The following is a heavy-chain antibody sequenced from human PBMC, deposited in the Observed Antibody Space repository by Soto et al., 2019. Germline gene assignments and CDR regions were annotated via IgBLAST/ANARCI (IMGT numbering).Heavy chain of an antibody. V-gene: IGHV4-34*02. D-gene: IGHD2-21*01. CDR1: GGSFSGYY. CDR2: IKDSGSA. Sequence: QVQLQHWGAGLLRPSETLSLTCAVYGGSFSGYYWTWVRQYPGKGLEWIGGIKDSGSANRNPSLRTRVTISVDTSKNQFSLRLRSVTAADTAVYYCARGIAVTGAVQGDAPGKDFFDSWGQGTLVTVSS. CDR3: ARGIAVTGAVQGDAPGKDFFDS. J-gene: IGHJ4*02.